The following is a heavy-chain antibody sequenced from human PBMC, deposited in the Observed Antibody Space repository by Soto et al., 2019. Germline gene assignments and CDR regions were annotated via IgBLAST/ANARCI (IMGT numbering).Heavy chain of an antibody. D-gene: IGHD6-19*01. J-gene: IGHJ4*02. V-gene: IGHV4-30-4*01. CDR1: GGSISSGDYY. CDR3: ARLTPGYSSGWFIDY. Sequence: QVQLQESGPGLVKPSQTLSLTCTVSGGSISSGDYYWSWIRQPPEKGLERIGYIYYSGSTYYNPSLKSRVTISVDTSKNQFSLKLSSVTAADTAVYYCARLTPGYSSGWFIDYWGQGTLVTVSS. CDR2: IYYSGST.